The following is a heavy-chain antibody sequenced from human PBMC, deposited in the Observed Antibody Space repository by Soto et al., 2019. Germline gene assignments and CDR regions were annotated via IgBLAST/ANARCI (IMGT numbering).Heavy chain of an antibody. Sequence: QVQLVESGGGVVQPGRSLRLSCAASGFTFSNYGMHWVRQGPGKGLEWVAAIWFDGSTTYYRDSVKGRFIISRDNSKNTLDLQMNSLRVDDTAVYYCAKDVDFSTGDPSRTFDSWGQGTLVTVSS. CDR1: GFTFSNYG. D-gene: IGHD3-3*01. CDR3: AKDVDFSTGDPSRTFDS. J-gene: IGHJ4*02. CDR2: IWFDGSTT. V-gene: IGHV3-33*06.